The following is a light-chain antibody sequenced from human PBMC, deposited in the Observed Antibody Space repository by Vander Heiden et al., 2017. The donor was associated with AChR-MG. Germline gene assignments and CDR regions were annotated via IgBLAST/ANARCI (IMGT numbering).Light chain of an antibody. CDR1: TIETKS. CDR2: RDS. CDR3: QVWDATTVL. Sequence: SYELTQPSSVSVTLGQTASITRGGNTIETKSVHWYQHRPGQAPVLVIYRDSNRPSGIPDRVSGSNSGNTATLTISRAQAGDEADYYCQVWDATTVLFGGGTKLTV. J-gene: IGLJ2*01. V-gene: IGLV3-9*01.